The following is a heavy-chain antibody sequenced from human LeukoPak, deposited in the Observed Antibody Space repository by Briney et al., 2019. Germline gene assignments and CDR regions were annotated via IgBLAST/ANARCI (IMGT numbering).Heavy chain of an antibody. D-gene: IGHD1-26*01. CDR2: ISYDGSNK. CDR3: ARARSQYSGSYYATFDY. Sequence: SCKASGGTFSSYAMHWVRQAPGKGLEWVAVISYDGSNKYYADSVKGRFTISRDNSKNTLYLQMNNLRAEDTAVYYCARARSQYSGSYYATFDYWGQGTLVTVSS. V-gene: IGHV3-30-3*01. CDR1: GGTFSSYA. J-gene: IGHJ4*02.